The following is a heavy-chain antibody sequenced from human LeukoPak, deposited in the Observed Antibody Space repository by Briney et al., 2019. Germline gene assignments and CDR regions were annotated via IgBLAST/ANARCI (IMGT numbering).Heavy chain of an antibody. J-gene: IGHJ3*02. D-gene: IGHD1-7*01. CDR3: ASLYNWNYQGYAFDI. Sequence: SQTLSLTCTVSGGSISSGGYYWSWICHHPRKGLEWIGCIYYSGSTYYKTSPKSRVTISVDTRKNNFSLKLRSLTAPDTAAYFWASLYNWNYQGYAFDIWGQGTMVTVSS. CDR1: GGSISSGGYY. V-gene: IGHV4-31*03. CDR2: IYYSGST.